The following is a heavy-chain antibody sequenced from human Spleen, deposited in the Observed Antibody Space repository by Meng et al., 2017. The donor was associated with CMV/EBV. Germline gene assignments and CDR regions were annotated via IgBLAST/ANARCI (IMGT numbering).Heavy chain of an antibody. CDR1: LTCSNAW. Sequence: LTCSNAWMSGVRQAPGKGLEWVGRIKSKTDGGTTDYAAPVKGRFTISRDDSKNTLYLQMNSLKTEDTAVYYCTTPYYYGSGSSGGDVWGQGTTVTVSS. V-gene: IGHV3-15*01. D-gene: IGHD3-10*01. CDR2: IKSKTDGGTT. J-gene: IGHJ6*02. CDR3: TTPYYYGSGSSGGDV.